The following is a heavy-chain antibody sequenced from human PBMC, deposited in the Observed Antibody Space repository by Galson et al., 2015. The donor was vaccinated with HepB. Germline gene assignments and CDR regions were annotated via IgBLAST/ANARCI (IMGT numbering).Heavy chain of an antibody. D-gene: IGHD3-22*01. CDR3: GRSRGPSGYHYDY. J-gene: IGHJ4*02. V-gene: IGHV3-74*03. CDR1: GFTFNNYK. CDR2: IDSDESGT. Sequence: SLRLSCAATSGFTFNNYKIHWVRHVPGKGVVWVAYIDSDESGTKSADSVKGRFTITSDNARNTVFLQMNRLRVEDTAVYFCGRSRGPSGYHYDYWGQGTLVAVSS.